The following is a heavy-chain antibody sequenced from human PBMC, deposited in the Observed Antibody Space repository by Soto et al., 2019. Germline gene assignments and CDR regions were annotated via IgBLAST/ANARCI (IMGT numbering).Heavy chain of an antibody. D-gene: IGHD6-19*01. CDR3: ARSHRIAVAGTSRWFDP. CDR2: INPNSGGT. V-gene: IGHV1-2*04. Sequence: VASVKVSCKASGYTFTGYYMHWVRQAPGQGLEWMGWINPNSGGTNYAQKFQGWVTMTRDTSISTAYMELSRLRSDDTAVYYCARSHRIAVAGTSRWFDPWGQGTLVTVSS. CDR1: GYTFTGYY. J-gene: IGHJ5*02.